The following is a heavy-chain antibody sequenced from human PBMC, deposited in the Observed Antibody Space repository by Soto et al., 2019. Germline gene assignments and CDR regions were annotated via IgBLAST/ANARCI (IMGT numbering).Heavy chain of an antibody. D-gene: IGHD6-19*01. J-gene: IGHJ4*02. Sequence: GGSLIVSCASSGFTFSSYAMNWVRQTQEKGLEWVSSISSTSSYTHYSDSVKGRFTISRDNANNSLFLQMNSLRAEDTATYYCARDLALAGNYWGQGVLVTVSS. CDR1: GFTFSSYA. V-gene: IGHV3-21*01. CDR2: ISSTSSYT. CDR3: ARDLALAGNY.